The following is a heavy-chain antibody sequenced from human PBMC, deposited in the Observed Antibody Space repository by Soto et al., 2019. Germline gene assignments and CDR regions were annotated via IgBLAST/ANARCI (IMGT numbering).Heavy chain of an antibody. V-gene: IGHV4-30-4*01. CDR2: IYYSGST. CDR1: GDSISSGYYY. D-gene: IGHD2-8*01. CDR3: ARDRLGYCTRTSCHYGMDV. Sequence: SETLSLTRTVSGDSISSGYYYWTWIRQPPGKGLEWIGSIYYSGSTYYAPSLKSRVAISVDTSKNRFSLKLSSVTAADAAVYYCARDRLGYCTRTSCHYGMDVWGQGTTVTVSS. J-gene: IGHJ6*02.